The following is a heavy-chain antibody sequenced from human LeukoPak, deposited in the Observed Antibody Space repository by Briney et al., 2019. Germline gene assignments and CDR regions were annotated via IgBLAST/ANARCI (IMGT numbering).Heavy chain of an antibody. CDR1: GGSISSYY. CDR3: ARRTPTSSGYYLGFDP. Sequence: SETLSLTCTVSGGSISSYYWSWIRQPPGKGLEWIGYIYYSGSINYNPSLKSRVTISVDTSKNQFSLKLSSVTAADTAVYYCARRTPTSSGYYLGFDPWGQGTLVTVSS. V-gene: IGHV4-59*01. D-gene: IGHD3-22*01. CDR2: IYYSGSI. J-gene: IGHJ5*02.